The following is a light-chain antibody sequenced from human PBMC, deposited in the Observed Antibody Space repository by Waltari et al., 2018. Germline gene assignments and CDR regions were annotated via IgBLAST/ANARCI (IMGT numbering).Light chain of an antibody. CDR1: SSNIGSTY. V-gene: IGLV1-47*01. CDR2: RIN. Sequence: QSVLTQPPSASGTPGQRVTISCSGSSSNIGSTYVSWYQQLPGTAPKLRIYRINQRPSGVPDRFSGPNSGTSASLAITGLRSEDEADYYCAALDDSLSGRVFGGGTKLTVL. J-gene: IGLJ3*02. CDR3: AALDDSLSGRV.